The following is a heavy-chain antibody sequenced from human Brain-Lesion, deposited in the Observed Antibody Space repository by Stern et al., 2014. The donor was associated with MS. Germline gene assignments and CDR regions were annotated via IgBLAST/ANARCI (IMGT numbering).Heavy chain of an antibody. V-gene: IGHV3-9*01. J-gene: IGHJ4*02. CDR1: GFTFDDYA. Sequence: EVQLVESGGDLVQPGRSLRLSCAAFGFTFDDYAMHWVRQAPGKGLEVVAGISWNSGTIGYADSVKGRFTTSRDNAYSSLYLQMNSLRPEDTALYYCARDITGSSAYFAYWGQGTLVTVSS. D-gene: IGHD1-14*01. CDR2: ISWNSGTI. CDR3: ARDITGSSAYFAY.